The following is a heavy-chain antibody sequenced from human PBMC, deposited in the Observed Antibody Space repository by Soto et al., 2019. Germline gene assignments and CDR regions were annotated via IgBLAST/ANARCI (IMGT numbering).Heavy chain of an antibody. D-gene: IGHD3-22*01. J-gene: IGHJ6*02. Sequence: QVHLVQSGAEVKKPGASVNVSCKTSGYTFTRNGISWVRQAPGQGLEWMGWISPNSGNIKYAQKLQGRVIMTTDTSTSTADMGLSSLRSDDTAVYYCVKDRDSNSWPSRDVWGPGTTVTVSS. CDR1: GYTFTRNG. CDR2: ISPNSGNI. CDR3: VKDRDSNSWPSRDV. V-gene: IGHV1-18*01.